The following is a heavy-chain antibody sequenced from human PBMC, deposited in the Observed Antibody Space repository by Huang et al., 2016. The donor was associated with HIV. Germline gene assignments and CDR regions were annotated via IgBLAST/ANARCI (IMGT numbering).Heavy chain of an antibody. V-gene: IGHV3-23*01. D-gene: IGHD5-12*01. CDR3: AKVASGYDFSARGSDWFDP. Sequence: EMQLLESGGGLVQPGGSLRLSCAASAFTFRSYAMTGVRQAPGEGLEWGSATSGSGGNTYYADSVKGRVTSTRDNSKNTLYLQMNSLRAEDTAVYDCAKVASGYDFSARGSDWFDPWGQGTLVSVSS. CDR1: AFTFRSYA. CDR2: TSGSGGNT. J-gene: IGHJ5*02.